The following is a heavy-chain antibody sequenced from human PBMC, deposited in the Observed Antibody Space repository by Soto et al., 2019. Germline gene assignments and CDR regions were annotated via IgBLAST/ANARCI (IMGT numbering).Heavy chain of an antibody. CDR2: IYYSGST. V-gene: IGHV4-30-4*01. J-gene: IGHJ5*02. CDR3: ARAPDSKGFLRGFDP. Sequence: QVQLQESGPGLVKPSQTLSRTCTVSCGSISSGDYYWSWIRQPPGTGLEWIGYIYYSGSTYYNPSLKSRFTIAVAPSKNQFSFKLSSVTAADTAVYYCARAPDSKGFLRGFDPWGQGTLVTVSS. D-gene: IGHD3-22*01. CDR1: CGSISSGDYY.